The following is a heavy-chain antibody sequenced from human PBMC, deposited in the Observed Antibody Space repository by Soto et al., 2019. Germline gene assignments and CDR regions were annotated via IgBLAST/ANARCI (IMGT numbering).Heavy chain of an antibody. CDR3: ARDRCSGGSCHYYYGMDV. D-gene: IGHD2-15*01. V-gene: IGHV1-69*01. Sequence: QVQLVQSGAEVKKPGSSVKVSCKASGGTFSSYAISWVRQAPGQGLEWMGGLIPIFGTANYAQKFQGRVTITADESTSTAYMELTSLRSEDTAVYYCARDRCSGGSCHYYYGMDVWGQGTTVTVSS. CDR2: LIPIFGTA. J-gene: IGHJ6*02. CDR1: GGTFSSYA.